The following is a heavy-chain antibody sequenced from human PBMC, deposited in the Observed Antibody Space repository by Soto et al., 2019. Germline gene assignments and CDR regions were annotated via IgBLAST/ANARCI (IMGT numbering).Heavy chain of an antibody. V-gene: IGHV1-18*01. CDR3: AREKEYYDILTGYYDRFDP. CDR2: ISAYNGNT. D-gene: IGHD3-9*01. CDR1: GYTFTSYG. J-gene: IGHJ5*02. Sequence: QVQLVQSGAEVKKPGASVKVSCKASGYTFTSYGISWVRQAPGQGLEWMGWISAYNGNTNYAQKLQGRVTMTTDTYTSTAYMELRSLRSDDTAVYYCAREKEYYDILTGYYDRFDPWGQGTLVTVSS.